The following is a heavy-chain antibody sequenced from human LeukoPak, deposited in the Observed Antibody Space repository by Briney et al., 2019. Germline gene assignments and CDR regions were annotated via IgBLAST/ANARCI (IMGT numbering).Heavy chain of an antibody. D-gene: IGHD3-3*01. CDR3: ARVPLHYDFWSGPVDV. CDR2: MNPNSGNT. CDR1: GYTFTSYD. V-gene: IGHV1-8*01. Sequence: ASVKVSCKASGYTFTSYDINWVRQATGQGLEWMGWMNPNSGNTGYAQKFQGRVTMTRNTSISTAYMELSSLRSEGTAVYYCARVPLHYDFWSGPVDVWGKGTTVTVSS. J-gene: IGHJ6*04.